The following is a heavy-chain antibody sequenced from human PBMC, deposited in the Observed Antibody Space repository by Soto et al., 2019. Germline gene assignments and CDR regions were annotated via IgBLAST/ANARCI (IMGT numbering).Heavy chain of an antibody. D-gene: IGHD2-2*02. V-gene: IGHV4-34*01. CDR1: GGSFSGYY. CDR2: INHSGST. CDR3: ARARGYCSSTSCYRVDY. J-gene: IGHJ4*02. Sequence: SETLSRTCAVYGGSFSGYYWSWIRQPPGKGLEWIGEINHSGSTNYNPSLKSRVTISVDTSKNQFSLKLSSVTAADTAVYYCARARGYCSSTSCYRVDYWGQRTLVTAPQ.